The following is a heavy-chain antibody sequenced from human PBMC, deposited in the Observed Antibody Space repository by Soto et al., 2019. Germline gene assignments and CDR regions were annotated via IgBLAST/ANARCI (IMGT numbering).Heavy chain of an antibody. Sequence: QLQLQESGPGLVKSSETLSLTCTVSGGSFSSSSYYWGWIRQPPGKGLEWIGSIYYTGSPTYNPSLKSRVIISVDTSKHQFSLRLTSVTAADTAVYYCARHSDHFGSGSYYSYFDYWGQGTLVTVSS. V-gene: IGHV4-39*01. CDR1: GGSFSSSSYY. CDR2: IYYTGSP. CDR3: ARHSDHFGSGSYYSYFDY. J-gene: IGHJ4*02. D-gene: IGHD3-10*01.